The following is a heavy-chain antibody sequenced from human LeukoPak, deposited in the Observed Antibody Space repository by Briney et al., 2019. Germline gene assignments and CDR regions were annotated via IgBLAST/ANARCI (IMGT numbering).Heavy chain of an antibody. J-gene: IGHJ5*02. V-gene: IGHV4-59*01. D-gene: IGHD6-19*01. CDR1: GGSINNYY. CDR3: AREYSSGLSWFDP. Sequence: SETLSLTCTLSGGSINNYYWSWIRQPPGKGLEWIGYIYYNGNTNYNPSLKSRVTITVDTSKNQFSLKLSSVTAADTAVYFCAREYSSGLSWFDPWGQGTLVTVSS. CDR2: IYYNGNT.